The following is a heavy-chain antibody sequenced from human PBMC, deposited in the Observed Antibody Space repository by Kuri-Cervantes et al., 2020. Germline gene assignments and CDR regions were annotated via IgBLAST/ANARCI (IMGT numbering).Heavy chain of an antibody. D-gene: IGHD6-19*01. J-gene: IGHJ4*02. V-gene: IGHV3-74*01. CDR1: GFTFSDYY. CDR3: ASHIAVARMVDY. CDR2: INSDGSST. Sequence: GGSLRLSCAASGFTFSDYYMSWIRQAPGKGLVWVSRINSDGSSTSYADSVKGRFTISRDNAKNTLYLQMNSLRAEDTAVYYCASHIAVARMVDYWGQGTLVTVSS.